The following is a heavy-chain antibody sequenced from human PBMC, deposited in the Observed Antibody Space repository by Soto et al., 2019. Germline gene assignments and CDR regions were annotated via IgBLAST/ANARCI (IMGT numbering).Heavy chain of an antibody. CDR3: AHSRWVAYWDFDF. D-gene: IGHD6-13*01. CDR1: GFSLSTSGVG. Sequence: QITLKESGPTLVKPTQTLTLTCTCSGFSLSTSGVGVGWIRQPPGKALEWLAVIYWDDDKRYSTSLKSRLTITEDTSKNPVVLTIPNIDPVDTATYLCAHSRWVAYWDFDFWGRGTLVTVSS. CDR2: IYWDDDK. V-gene: IGHV2-5*02. J-gene: IGHJ2*01.